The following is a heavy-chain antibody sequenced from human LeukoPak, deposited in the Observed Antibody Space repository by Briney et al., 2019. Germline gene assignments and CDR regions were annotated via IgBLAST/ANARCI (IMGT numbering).Heavy chain of an antibody. V-gene: IGHV3-23*01. J-gene: IGHJ4*02. CDR1: GFTFSSYA. Sequence: GGSLRLSCAASGFTFSSYAMSWVRQAPGKGLEWVSAISGSGGSTYYADSVKGRFTISRDNAKNSLYLQMNSLRAEDMALYYCAKDSRDHCSSTSCRGYFDYWGQGTLVTVSS. CDR2: ISGSGGST. CDR3: AKDSRDHCSSTSCRGYFDY. D-gene: IGHD2-2*01.